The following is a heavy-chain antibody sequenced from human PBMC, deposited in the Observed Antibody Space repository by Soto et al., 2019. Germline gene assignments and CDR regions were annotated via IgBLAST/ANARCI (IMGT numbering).Heavy chain of an antibody. J-gene: IGHJ5*02. CDR3: ATGTNGTTGWYHP. D-gene: IGHD1-1*01. CDR2: INPKTGDT. Sequence: QEQLVQSGTEVKKPGASVTVSCKYSGYTFTDFYLHWLRQAPGQGLEWVGWINPKTGDTTSSQKFRGRVTMSRDTYVSTAYIDPTSLTSDDTAMYYCATGTNGTTGWYHPWGQGTRVTVSS. V-gene: IGHV1-2*02. CDR1: GYTFTDFY.